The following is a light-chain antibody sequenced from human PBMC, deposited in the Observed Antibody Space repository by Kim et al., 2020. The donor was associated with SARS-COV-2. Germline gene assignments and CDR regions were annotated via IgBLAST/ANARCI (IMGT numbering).Light chain of an antibody. Sequence: DIVLTQSPGTLSLSPGERATLSCRASQSIDSKYFAWYQQKPGQAPRLLIYAASSRATGIPDRFSGSGSGTACTLTISRLEPEDFAVYYCQQYGNGNSPRYSYGQGTKLEI. J-gene: IGKJ2*01. CDR2: AAS. CDR1: QSIDSKY. V-gene: IGKV3-20*01. CDR3: QQYGNGNSPRYS.